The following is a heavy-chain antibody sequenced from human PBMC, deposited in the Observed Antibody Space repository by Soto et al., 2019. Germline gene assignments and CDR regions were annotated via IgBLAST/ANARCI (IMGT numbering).Heavy chain of an antibody. V-gene: IGHV4-59*01. CDR3: ARFKYYDFWSGYPNWFDP. Sequence: QVQLQESGPGLVKPSETLSLTCTVSGGSISSYYWSWIRQPPGKGLEWIGYIYYSGSTHYNPPLKSRVTISVDTSKSQFSLKLSSVTAADTAVYYCARFKYYDFWSGYPNWFDPWGQGTLVTVSS. D-gene: IGHD3-3*01. CDR1: GGSISSYY. J-gene: IGHJ5*02. CDR2: IYYSGST.